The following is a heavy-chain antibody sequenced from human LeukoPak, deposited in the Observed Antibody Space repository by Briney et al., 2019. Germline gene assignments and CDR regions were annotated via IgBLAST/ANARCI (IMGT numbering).Heavy chain of an antibody. Sequence: GGSLRLSCAASGFTFSSYAMSWVRQAPGKGLEWVSAISGSGGSTYYADSVKGRFTISRDNSKNTLYLQMNSLRAEDTALYYCARIKGSYYFDYWGQGTLVTVSS. J-gene: IGHJ4*02. CDR2: ISGSGGST. CDR1: GFTFSSYA. CDR3: ARIKGSYYFDY. V-gene: IGHV3-23*01. D-gene: IGHD1-26*01.